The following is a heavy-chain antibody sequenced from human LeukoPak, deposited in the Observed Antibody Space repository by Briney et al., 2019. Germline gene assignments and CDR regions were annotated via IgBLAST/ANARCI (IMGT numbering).Heavy chain of an antibody. V-gene: IGHV4-59*12. D-gene: IGHD2-15*01. CDR2: FYYSGST. J-gene: IGHJ4*02. CDR3: ARRGLYCSGGSCYHFDY. Sequence: PSETLSLTCTVSGGSISRYYGSWIRQPPGKGLEWIGYFYYSGSTNCNPSLKSRVTISVDTSKNQFSLKLSSVTAADTAVYYCARRGLYCSGGSCYHFDYWGQGTLVTVSS. CDR1: GGSISRYY.